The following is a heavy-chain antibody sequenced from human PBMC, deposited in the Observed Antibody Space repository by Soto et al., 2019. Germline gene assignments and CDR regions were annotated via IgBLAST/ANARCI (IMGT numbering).Heavy chain of an antibody. J-gene: IGHJ4*02. CDR1: GFVFKDSS. CDR2: IRDRAFSYAT. CDR3: TRLVSAAQDY. D-gene: IGHD2-15*01. Sequence: EVLLVESGGGLVQPGGSLKLSCAASGFVFKDSSIHWVRQASGKGLEWVGRIRDRAFSYATAYAASVKGRFTISRDDSTDTAYLQMHCLKTEDTTSYYCTRLVSAAQDYWGQGTLVTVPS. V-gene: IGHV3-73*01.